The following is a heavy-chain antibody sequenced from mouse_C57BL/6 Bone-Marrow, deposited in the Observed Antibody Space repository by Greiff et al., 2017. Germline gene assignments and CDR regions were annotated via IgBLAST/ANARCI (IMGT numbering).Heavy chain of an antibody. CDR1: GFNITDDY. Sequence: VQLQQSGAELVRPGASVKLSCTASGFNITDDYMHWVKQRPEQGLEWIGWIDPENGDTKYASKFQGKATITVDTSSNTAYLQLSSLTSEYTAVYYCTRIAYWGQGTLVTVSA. J-gene: IGHJ3*01. V-gene: IGHV14-4*01. CDR3: TRIAY. CDR2: IDPENGDT.